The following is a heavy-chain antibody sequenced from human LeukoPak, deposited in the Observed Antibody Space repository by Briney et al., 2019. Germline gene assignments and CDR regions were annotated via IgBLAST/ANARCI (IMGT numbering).Heavy chain of an antibody. V-gene: IGHV1-2*02. D-gene: IGHD3-9*01. CDR1: GYTFAGYY. J-gene: IGHJ4*02. CDR3: ARRRYDILTGIDYFDY. Sequence: ASVKVSCKASGYTFAGYYMHWVRQAPGQVLEWMGWSNPNSGGTNYAQKFQGRVTMTRDTSITTAYMELSRLRSDDTAVYYCARRRYDILTGIDYFDYWGQGTLVTVSS. CDR2: SNPNSGGT.